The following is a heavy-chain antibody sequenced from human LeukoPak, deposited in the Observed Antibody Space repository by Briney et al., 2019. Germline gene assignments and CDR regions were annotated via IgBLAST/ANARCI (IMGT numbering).Heavy chain of an antibody. CDR1: GGTFSSYA. V-gene: IGHV1-69*04. D-gene: IGHD3-9*01. J-gene: IGHJ6*02. CDR3: ARPSEGLRYFDWFVMDV. Sequence: ASVKVSCKASGGTFSSYAISWVRQAPGQGLEWMGRIIPILGIANYAQKFQGRVTITADNSTSTAYMELSSLRSEDTPVCYCARPSEGLRYFDWFVMDVWGQGTAVTVSS. CDR2: IIPILGIA.